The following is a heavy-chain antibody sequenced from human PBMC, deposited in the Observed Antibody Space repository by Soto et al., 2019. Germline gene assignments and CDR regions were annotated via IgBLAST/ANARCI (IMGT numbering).Heavy chain of an antibody. J-gene: IGHJ5*02. CDR1: GYTFTSYG. V-gene: IGHV1-18*01. CDR3: ARVIGYCSSTSCYANWFDP. Sequence: ASVKVSCXASGYTFTSYGISWVRQAPGQGLXWMGWISAYNGNTNYAQKLQGRVTMTTXTSTSTAYMELRSLRSDDTAVYYCARVIGYCSSTSCYANWFDPWGQGTLVTVSS. CDR2: ISAYNGNT. D-gene: IGHD2-2*01.